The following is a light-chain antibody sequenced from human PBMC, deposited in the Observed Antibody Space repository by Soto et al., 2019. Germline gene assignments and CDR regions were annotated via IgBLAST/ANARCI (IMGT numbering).Light chain of an antibody. CDR1: TNDIGTYTY. V-gene: IGLV2-14*03. CDR2: EVT. CDR3: SSYTSTSSSVV. J-gene: IGLJ2*01. Sequence: QSVLTQPASVSGSPGQSITISCTGTTNDIGTYTYVSWYQQHPGKAPKLIIYEVTNRPSGVSNRFSGSKSGNTASLTISGLKAEDEAHYYCSSYTSTSSSVVFGGGTKLTVL.